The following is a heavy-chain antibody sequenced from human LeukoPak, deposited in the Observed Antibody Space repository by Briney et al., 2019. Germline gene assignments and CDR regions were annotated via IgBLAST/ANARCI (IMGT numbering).Heavy chain of an antibody. J-gene: IGHJ4*02. V-gene: IGHV1-18*01. CDR3: ARVGDYYDSSGYPDY. Sequence: GASVKVSCKASGYTFTSYGISWVRQAPGQGLEWMGWISAYNGNTNYAQKLQGRVTMTTDTSTSTAYMEPRSLRSDDTAVYYCARVGDYYDSSGYPDYWGQGTLVTVSS. D-gene: IGHD3-22*01. CDR2: ISAYNGNT. CDR1: GYTFTSYG.